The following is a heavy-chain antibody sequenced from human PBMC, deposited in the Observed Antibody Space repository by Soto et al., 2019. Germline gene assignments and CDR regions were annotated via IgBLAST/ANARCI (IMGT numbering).Heavy chain of an antibody. J-gene: IGHJ4*02. D-gene: IGHD7-27*01. CDR2: IYYSGNT. CDR3: ARRVNWGSASFDS. CDR1: GASISSNAYY. V-gene: IGHV4-31*03. Sequence: QVQLQESGPGLVKPSQTLSLTCTVSGASISSNAYYWSWIRQLPGKGLEWIGYIYYSGNTYYNPSPKSRSTISIDTSKSQFSLKLSSVTAADTAVYYCARRVNWGSASFDSWGQGTLVTVSS.